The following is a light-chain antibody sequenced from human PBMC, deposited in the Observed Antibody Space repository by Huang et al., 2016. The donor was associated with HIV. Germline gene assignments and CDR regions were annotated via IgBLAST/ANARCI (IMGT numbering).Light chain of an antibody. CDR1: QSLLHSNGYNY. Sequence: DIVMTQSPLSLPVSPGEPASISCRSNQSLLHSNGYNYLDWYLQKPGQSPQLVIYLGSNRASGVPDRFSGSGSGTDFTLSITTVEAEDVGVYYCMQALQTPFTFGPGTKVDIK. V-gene: IGKV2-28*01. J-gene: IGKJ3*01. CDR3: MQALQTPFT. CDR2: LGS.